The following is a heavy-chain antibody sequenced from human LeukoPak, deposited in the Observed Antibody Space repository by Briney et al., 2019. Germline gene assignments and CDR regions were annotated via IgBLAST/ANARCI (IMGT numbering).Heavy chain of an antibody. CDR3: AREWRVRYSSSRYGPIDY. V-gene: IGHV4-34*01. J-gene: IGHJ4*02. D-gene: IGHD6-13*01. CDR1: GGSFSGYY. Sequence: SETLSLTCAVYGGSFSGYYWSWIRQPPGKGLEWIGEINHSGSTNYNPSLKSRVTISVDTSKNQFSLKLSSVTAADTAVYYCAREWRVRYSSSRYGPIDYWGQGTLVTVSS. CDR2: INHSGST.